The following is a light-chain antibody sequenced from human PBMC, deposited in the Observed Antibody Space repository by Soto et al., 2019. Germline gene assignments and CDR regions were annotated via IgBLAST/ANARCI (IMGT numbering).Light chain of an antibody. CDR1: SSDVGRYDY. CDR3: NSYASSSTRV. CDR2: DVS. V-gene: IGLV2-14*01. J-gene: IGLJ2*01. Sequence: QSALTQPASVSGSPGQSITISCTGSSSDVGRYDYISWYQQHPDKAPKLIIYDVSHRPSGVSNRFSGSKSGNTASLTISGLQAEYEADYYCNSYASSSTRVFGGGTTVTVL.